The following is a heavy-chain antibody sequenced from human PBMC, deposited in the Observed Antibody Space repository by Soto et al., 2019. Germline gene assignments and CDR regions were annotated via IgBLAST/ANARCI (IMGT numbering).Heavy chain of an antibody. CDR1: GGSISSGGYS. J-gene: IGHJ6*02. CDR2: IYHGGYT. CDR3: ARAHYGDYGYGMDV. Sequence: ASETLSLTCAVSGGSISSGGYSWSWIRQPPGKGLEWIGYIYHGGYTYYNPSLKSRVTISVDRSKNQFSLKLSSVTAADTAVYYCARAHYGDYGYGMDVWGQGTTVTVSS. V-gene: IGHV4-30-2*01. D-gene: IGHD4-17*01.